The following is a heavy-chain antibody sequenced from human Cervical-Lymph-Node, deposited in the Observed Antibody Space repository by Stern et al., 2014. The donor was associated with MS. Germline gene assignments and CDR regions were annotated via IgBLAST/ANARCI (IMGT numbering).Heavy chain of an antibody. Sequence: EVQLEESGVGLVQPGGSQRLSCVASGSTFSTSWMSWVRQAPGKGLEWVANIKRDGSETYYLDSVKGRFTISRDNAKSSLYLEMNSLRAEDTAVYYFPRFLQSGWSDLFDSWGRGTLVTVSS. CDR3: PRFLQSGWSDLFDS. CDR2: IKRDGSET. CDR1: GSTFSTSW. J-gene: IGHJ5*01. V-gene: IGHV3-7*01. D-gene: IGHD6-19*01.